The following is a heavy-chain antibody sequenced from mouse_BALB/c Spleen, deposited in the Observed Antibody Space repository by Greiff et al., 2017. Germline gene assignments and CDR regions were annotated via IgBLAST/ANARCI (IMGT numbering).Heavy chain of an antibody. CDR1: GYSFTGYN. Sequence: VQLKESGPELAKPGASVKISCKASGYSFTGYNMNWVKQSNGKSLEWIGNIDPYYGGTSYNQKFKGKATLTVDKSSSTAYMQLKSLTSEDSAVYYCARNDYGSSYGYFDVWGAGTTVTVSS. V-gene: IGHV1-39*01. CDR3: ARNDYGSSYGYFDV. D-gene: IGHD1-1*01. J-gene: IGHJ1*01. CDR2: IDPYYGGT.